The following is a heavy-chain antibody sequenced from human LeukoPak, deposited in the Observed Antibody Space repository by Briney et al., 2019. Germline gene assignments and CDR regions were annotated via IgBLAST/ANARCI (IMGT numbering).Heavy chain of an antibody. CDR3: ARDLGGAAAGTR. J-gene: IGHJ4*02. V-gene: IGHV3-74*01. Sequence: PGGSLRLSCAASGFAFSNYWMRWVRQAPGKGLVWVSRVDIDGSTTTYADSVKGRFTISRDNAKNTLYLQMNSLRIEDTAVYYCARDLGGAAAGTRGGQGTLVTVSS. CDR1: GFAFSNYW. D-gene: IGHD6-13*01. CDR2: VDIDGSTT.